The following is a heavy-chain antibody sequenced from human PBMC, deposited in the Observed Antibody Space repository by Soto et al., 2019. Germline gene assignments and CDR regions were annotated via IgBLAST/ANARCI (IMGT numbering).Heavy chain of an antibody. J-gene: IGHJ6*03. Sequence: GGSLRLSCAASGFTFSSYDMHWVRQATGKGLEWVSAIGTAGDTYYPGSEKGRFTISRENAKNSLYLQKNSLRAGDTVVYYFAIRARSSLTYYFYYMAVWGKGTPVTVSS. V-gene: IGHV3-13*01. CDR2: IGTAGDT. CDR3: AIRARSSLTYYFYYMAV. CDR1: GFTFSSYD. D-gene: IGHD6-13*01.